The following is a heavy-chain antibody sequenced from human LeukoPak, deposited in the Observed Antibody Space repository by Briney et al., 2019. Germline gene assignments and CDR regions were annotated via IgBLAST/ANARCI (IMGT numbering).Heavy chain of an antibody. D-gene: IGHD3-10*01. CDR1: GGSFSGYY. V-gene: IGHV3-49*03. J-gene: IGHJ5*02. Sequence: LSLTCAVYGGSFSGYYWSWIRQPPGKGLEWVGFIRSKAYGGTTEYAASVKGRFTISRDDSKSIAYLQMNSLKTEDTAVYYCTRFRRGDWFDPWGQGTLVTVSS. CDR2: IRSKAYGGTT. CDR3: TRFRRGDWFDP.